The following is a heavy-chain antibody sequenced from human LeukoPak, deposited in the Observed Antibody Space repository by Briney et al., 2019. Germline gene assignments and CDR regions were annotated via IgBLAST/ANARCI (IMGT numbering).Heavy chain of an antibody. CDR1: GYTLTELS. CDR2: FDPEDGET. J-gene: IGHJ4*02. D-gene: IGHD3-16*02. V-gene: IGHV1-24*01. CDR3: ATDLPYDYVWGSYPY. Sequence: ASVKVSCKVSGYTLTELSMHWVRQAPGKGLEWMGGFDPEDGETIYAQKFQGRVTMTEDTSTDTAYMELSSLRSEDTAVYYCATDLPYDYVWGSYPYWGQGTLVTVSS.